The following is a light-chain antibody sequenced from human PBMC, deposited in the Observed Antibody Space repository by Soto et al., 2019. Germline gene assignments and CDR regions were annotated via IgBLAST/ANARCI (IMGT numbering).Light chain of an antibody. CDR2: KAS. CDR3: QHYNSYSEA. J-gene: IGKJ1*01. V-gene: IGKV1-5*03. CDR1: QSISVW. Sequence: DIQMTQSPSILSASVADRVTITCRASQSISVWLAWYQQKPGKAPKLLIYKASTLKSGVPSRFSGSGSGTEFTLTISSLQPDDFATYYCQHYNSYSEAFGQGTKVDIK.